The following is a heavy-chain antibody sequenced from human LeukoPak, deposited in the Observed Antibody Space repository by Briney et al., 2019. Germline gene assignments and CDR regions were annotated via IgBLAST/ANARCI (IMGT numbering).Heavy chain of an antibody. CDR2: FSSSSSYI. V-gene: IGHV3-21*01. Sequence: GGSLRLSCAASGFTFSSYSMNWVRQAPGKGLEWVSSFSSSSSYIYYADSVKGRFTISRDNAKNSLYLQMNSLRAEDTAVYYCARFVTFYDSSGYYPSWYFDLWGRGTLVTVSS. CDR3: ARFVTFYDSSGYYPSWYFDL. J-gene: IGHJ2*01. CDR1: GFTFSSYS. D-gene: IGHD3-22*01.